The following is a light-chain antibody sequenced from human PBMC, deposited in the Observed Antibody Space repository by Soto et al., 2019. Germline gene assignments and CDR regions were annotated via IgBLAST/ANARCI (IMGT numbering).Light chain of an antibody. V-gene: IGLV1-40*01. CDR3: QSYDSSLRGSIF. CDR2: GNS. CDR1: SSNIGAGYD. Sequence: QSVLTQPPSVSGAPGQKVTISCTGSSSNIGAGYDVHWYQQLPGTAPKLLIYGNSNRPSGVPDRFSGSKSGTSASLAITGLQAEDEADYYCQSYDSSLRGSIFFGTGTKVTVL. J-gene: IGLJ1*01.